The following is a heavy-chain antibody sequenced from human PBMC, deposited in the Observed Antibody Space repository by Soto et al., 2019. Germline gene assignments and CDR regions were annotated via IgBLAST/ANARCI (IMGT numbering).Heavy chain of an antibody. Sequence: SVKVSCKASGYIFTYRYLYWVRQAPGQGLEWMGGIIPIFGTANYAQKFQGRVTITADESTSTAYMELSSLRSEDTAVYYCAAARVGASEGSPWYYYYGMDVWGQGTTVTVSS. CDR1: GYIFTYRY. D-gene: IGHD1-26*01. CDR2: IIPIFGTA. CDR3: AAARVGASEGSPWYYYYGMDV. V-gene: IGHV1-69*13. J-gene: IGHJ6*02.